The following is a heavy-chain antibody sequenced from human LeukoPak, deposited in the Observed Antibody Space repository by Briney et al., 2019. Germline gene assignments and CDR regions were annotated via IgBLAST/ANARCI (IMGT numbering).Heavy chain of an antibody. D-gene: IGHD6-19*01. Sequence: SETLSLTCAVYGGSFSGYYWSWIRQPPGKGLEWIGYIYYSGSTNYNPSLKSRVTISVDTSKNQFSLKLSSVTAADTAVYYCARVGIAVAGKRYDAFDIWGQGTMVTVSS. CDR3: ARVGIAVAGKRYDAFDI. CDR2: IYYSGST. CDR1: GGSFSGYY. J-gene: IGHJ3*02. V-gene: IGHV4-59*01.